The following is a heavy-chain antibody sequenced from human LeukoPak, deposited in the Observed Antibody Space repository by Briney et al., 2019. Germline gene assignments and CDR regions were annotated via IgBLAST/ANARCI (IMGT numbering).Heavy chain of an antibody. CDR2: IYYSGST. Sequence: PSETPCLTCTVSGGSISSSSYYWGWIRQPPGRGLEWIGSIYYSGSTYYNPSLKSRVTISVDTSKNQFSLKLSSVTAADTAVYYCARQIVVVPAAIGDAFDIWGKWAIVTVSS. CDR1: GGSISSSSYY. CDR3: ARQIVVVPAAIGDAFDI. V-gene: IGHV4-39*01. J-gene: IGHJ3*02. D-gene: IGHD2-2*02.